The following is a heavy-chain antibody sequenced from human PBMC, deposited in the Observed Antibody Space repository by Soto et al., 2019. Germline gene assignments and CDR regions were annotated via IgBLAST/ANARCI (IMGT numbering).Heavy chain of an antibody. J-gene: IGHJ6*02. CDR1: GYTFTSYY. V-gene: IGHV1-46*01. CDR2: INPSGGST. Sequence: QVQLVQSGAEVKKPGASVKVSCKASGYTFTSYYMHWVRQAPGQGLEWMGIINPSGGSTSYAQKFQGXVXXXXXXXXXXXXXXXXXXXXXXXXXXXXXXXXXXXXXXXXYYGMDVWGQGTTVTVSS. CDR3: XXXXXXXXXXXXYYGMDV.